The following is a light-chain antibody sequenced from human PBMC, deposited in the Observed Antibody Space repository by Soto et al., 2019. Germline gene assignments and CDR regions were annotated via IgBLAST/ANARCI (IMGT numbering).Light chain of an antibody. CDR3: QQYNNWPPLT. V-gene: IGKV3-15*01. CDR1: PSVWSN. CDR2: WAS. J-gene: IGKJ4*01. Sequence: EIRITQSPATLSVSPGERATLPCRASPSVWSNLARYQQKPGQAPRLLIYWASTRATGIPARFSGSGSGTEFTLTISSLQSEDFAVYYCQQYNNWPPLTFGGGTKVEIK.